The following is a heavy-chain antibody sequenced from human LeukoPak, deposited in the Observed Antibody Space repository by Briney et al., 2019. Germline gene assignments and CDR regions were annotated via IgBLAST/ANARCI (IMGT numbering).Heavy chain of an antibody. Sequence: ASVKVSCKASGYTFTSYYMHWVRQAPGQGLEWMGIINPSGGSTSYAQKFQGRVTMTRDTSTSTVYMELSSLRSDDTAVYYCAPAGSTVGAFDYWGQGTLVTVSS. J-gene: IGHJ4*02. V-gene: IGHV1-46*01. CDR2: INPSGGST. CDR1: GYTFTSYY. D-gene: IGHD1-26*01. CDR3: APAGSTVGAFDY.